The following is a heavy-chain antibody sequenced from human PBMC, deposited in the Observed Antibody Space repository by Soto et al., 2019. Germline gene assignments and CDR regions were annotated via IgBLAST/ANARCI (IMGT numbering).Heavy chain of an antibody. D-gene: IGHD3-22*01. Sequence: QVQLVESGGGVVQPGRSLRLSCAASGFTFYKYGMHWVRQAPGKGLEWVALISHDGSNKYYVDSVKGRFTIARDNSKTTVLLQMNSLRPEDTALYFCAKDDSNRWYNYYAMDVWGQGTTVTVSS. CDR2: ISHDGSNK. CDR1: GFTFYKYG. CDR3: AKDDSNRWYNYYAMDV. J-gene: IGHJ6*02. V-gene: IGHV3-30*18.